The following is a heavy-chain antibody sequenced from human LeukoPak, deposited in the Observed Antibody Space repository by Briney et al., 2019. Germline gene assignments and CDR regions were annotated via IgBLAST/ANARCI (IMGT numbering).Heavy chain of an antibody. J-gene: IGHJ3*02. V-gene: IGHV1-2*02. Sequence: ASVKLSCKASGYTFTGYYMHWVRQAPGQGLEWMGWINPNSGGTNYAQKFQGRVTMTRDTSISTAYMELSRLRSDDTAVYYCARVNDPQLSHAEWAFDIWGQGTMVTVSS. CDR2: INPNSGGT. D-gene: IGHD6-6*01. CDR1: GYTFTGYY. CDR3: ARVNDPQLSHAEWAFDI.